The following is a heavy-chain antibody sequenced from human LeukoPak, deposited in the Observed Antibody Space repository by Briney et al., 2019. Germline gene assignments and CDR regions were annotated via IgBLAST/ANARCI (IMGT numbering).Heavy chain of an antibody. CDR2: ISGTGGTT. D-gene: IGHD6-6*01. CDR1: GFTFSSYG. Sequence: PGGSLRLSCAASGFTFSSYGMSWVRQAPGKGLEWVSAISGTGGTTYYADSVKGRFTISRDNAKNSLYLQMNSLRAEDTALYYCARERSSFGNYYYMDVWGKGTTVTVSS. J-gene: IGHJ6*03. CDR3: ARERSSFGNYYYMDV. V-gene: IGHV3-23*01.